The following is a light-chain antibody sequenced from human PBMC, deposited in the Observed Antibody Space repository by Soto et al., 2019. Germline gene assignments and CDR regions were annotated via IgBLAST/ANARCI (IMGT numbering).Light chain of an antibody. V-gene: IGKV3-11*01. Sequence: EIMLQQSPATLSLSLAEKPNIFCSASQSVSSYLAWYQQKPGQAPRLLIYDASNRATGIPARFSGSGSGTDFTLTISSLVSEDFAVYYCQQSSNWPPSCSFGQGTKVDIK. CDR2: DAS. CDR1: QSVSSY. J-gene: IGKJ1*01. CDR3: QQSSNWPPSCS.